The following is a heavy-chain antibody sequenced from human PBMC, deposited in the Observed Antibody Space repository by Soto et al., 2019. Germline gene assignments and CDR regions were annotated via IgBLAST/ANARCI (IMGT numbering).Heavy chain of an antibody. CDR1: GGSFSGYY. J-gene: IGHJ4*02. CDR2: INHSGST. D-gene: IGHD7-27*01. CDR3: ARGWGRIFDY. Sequence: QVQLQQWGAGLLKPSETLSLTCAVYGGSFSGYYWNWIRQPRGKGLEWIGEINHSGSTNYNPSLNSRVTISVDTSKNQFSLKLSSVTAADTAVYYCARGWGRIFDYWGQGTLVTVSS. V-gene: IGHV4-34*01.